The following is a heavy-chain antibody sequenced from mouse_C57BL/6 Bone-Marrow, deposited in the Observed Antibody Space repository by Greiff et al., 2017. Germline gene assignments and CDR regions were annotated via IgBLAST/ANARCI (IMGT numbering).Heavy chain of an antibody. D-gene: IGHD1-3*01. CDR3: ARGELERYYFDY. Sequence: EVQLKESGPGLVKPSQSLSLTCSVTGYSITSGYYWNWIRQFPGNKLEWMGYISYDGSNNYNPSLKNRISITRDTSKNQFFLKLNSVTTEDTATYYCARGELERYYFDYWGQGTTLTVSS. J-gene: IGHJ2*01. CDR2: ISYDGSN. CDR1: GYSITSGYY. V-gene: IGHV3-6*01.